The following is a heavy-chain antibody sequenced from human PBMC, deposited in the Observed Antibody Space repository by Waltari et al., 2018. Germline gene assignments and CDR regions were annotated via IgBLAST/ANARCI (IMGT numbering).Heavy chain of an antibody. V-gene: IGHV1-69*13. CDR3: AGRGRQQWLAHDY. D-gene: IGHD6-19*01. CDR2: IIPIFGTA. CDR1: GYTFTSYG. J-gene: IGHJ4*02. Sequence: QVQLVQSGAEVKKPGASVQVSCKAAGYTFTSYGIIWVRQAPGQGLEWMGWIIPIFGTANYAQKFQGRVTITADESTSTAYMELSSLRSEDTAVYYCAGRGRQQWLAHDYWGQGTLVTVSS.